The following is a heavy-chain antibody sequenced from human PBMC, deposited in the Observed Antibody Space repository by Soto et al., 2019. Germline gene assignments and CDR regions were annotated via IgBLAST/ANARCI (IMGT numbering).Heavy chain of an antibody. D-gene: IGHD3-10*01. V-gene: IGHV3-21*04. Sequence: EVQLVESGGGLVKPGGSLRLSCAASGFTFSSYSMNWVRQAPGKGLEWVSSISSSSSYIYYADSVKGRFTISRDNAKNPLYLQMNSLRAEDTAVYYCARDSQRKKKSQGVCDPWGQGTLVTVSS. J-gene: IGHJ5*02. CDR3: ARDSQRKKKSQGVCDP. CDR2: ISSSSSYI. CDR1: GFTFSSYS.